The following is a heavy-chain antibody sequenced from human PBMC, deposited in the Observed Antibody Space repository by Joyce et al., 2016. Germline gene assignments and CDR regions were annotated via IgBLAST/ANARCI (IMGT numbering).Heavy chain of an antibody. J-gene: IGHJ4*02. V-gene: IGHV5-51*01. CDR3: ARVISHSHFDT. CDR1: GFSFNGYW. D-gene: IGHD2-21*01. Sequence: EVQLVQSGAEVQKPGESLKISCKSSGFSFNGYWIAWVRQMPGKGLEWMGNIYPGASRTRYSPSFQGQVTISADKSINTAYLHWSSLKASDTAIYYCARVISHSHFDTWGQGTLVTVSS. CDR2: IYPGASRT.